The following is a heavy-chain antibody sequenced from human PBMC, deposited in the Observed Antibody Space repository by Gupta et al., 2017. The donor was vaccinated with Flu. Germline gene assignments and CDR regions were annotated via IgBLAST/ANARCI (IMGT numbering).Heavy chain of an antibody. D-gene: IGHD2-8*02. CDR3: EADCTGENCYSHFDY. Sequence: QMQVLQSGAEVRKPGSSVQVSCKAYGPSFRHCAVSGVGQAPGRGREGVGGIVPISGTTSYSRQFKGRISGSADDSTTTVYMELNSLKSEDTALYEGEADCTGENCYSHFDYWGQGTRVTVSS. CDR2: IVPISGTT. CDR1: GPSFRHCA. V-gene: IGHV1-69*01. J-gene: IGHJ4*02.